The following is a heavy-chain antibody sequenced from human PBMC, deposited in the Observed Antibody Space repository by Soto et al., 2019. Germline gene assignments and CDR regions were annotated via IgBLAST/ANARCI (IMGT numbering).Heavy chain of an antibody. D-gene: IGHD3-10*01. CDR1: GGSYSMKT. CDR3: TRDQLWFGEQ. CDR2: IIPILGIA. V-gene: IGHV1-69*08. J-gene: IGHJ4*02. Sequence: HVQLVQSGAEVKKPRCSVKVSCKASGGSYSMKTISWVRQAPGQGLEWMGRIIPILGIANYAQKFQGRVTITADKSTSTAYMELSSLRSVDTAVYYCTRDQLWFGEQWGQGTLVTVSS.